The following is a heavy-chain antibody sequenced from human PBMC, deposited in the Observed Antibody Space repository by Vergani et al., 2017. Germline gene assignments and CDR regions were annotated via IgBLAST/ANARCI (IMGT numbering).Heavy chain of an antibody. D-gene: IGHD2-15*01. CDR1: GGSISSRSYY. V-gene: IGHV4-39*01. CDR3: ARLTRSVGAAPSGYYFDY. J-gene: IGHJ4*02. CDR2: IYYSGST. Sequence: QLQLQESGPGLVKPSETLSLTCTVSGGSISSRSYYWGWIRQPPGKGLEWIGRIYYSGSTYYNPSLKSRVTISVDTSKNQFSLQLSSVTAADTAVYYCARLTRSVGAAPSGYYFDYWGQGTLVTVSS.